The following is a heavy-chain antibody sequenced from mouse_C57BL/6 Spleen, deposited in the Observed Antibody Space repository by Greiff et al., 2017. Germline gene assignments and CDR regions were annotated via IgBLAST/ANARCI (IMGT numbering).Heavy chain of an antibody. D-gene: IGHD2-4*01. Sequence: EVHLVESGGGLVKPGGSLKLSCAASGFTFSDYGMHWVRQAPEKGLEWVAYISSGSSTIYYADTVKGRFTISRDNAKNTLCLQMTSLRSEDTAMYYCARSPYDYAYYFDYWGQGTTLTVSS. CDR3: ARSPYDYAYYFDY. V-gene: IGHV5-17*01. CDR1: GFTFSDYG. J-gene: IGHJ2*01. CDR2: ISSGSSTI.